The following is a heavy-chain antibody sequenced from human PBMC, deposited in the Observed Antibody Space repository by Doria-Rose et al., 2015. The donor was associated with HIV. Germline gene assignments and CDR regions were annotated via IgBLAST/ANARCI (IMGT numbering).Heavy chain of an antibody. Sequence: SGPVLVKPTETLTPTCTVSGVSLSSPGMGVSWIRQPPGKALEWLANIFSNDERSYKTSLKSRPTISRGTSKSQVVLTMTDMGPVDTATYYCARIKSSRWYHKYYFDFWGQGTLLIVSA. V-gene: IGHV2-26*01. CDR3: ARIKSSRWYHKYYFDF. CDR2: IFSNDER. CDR1: GVSLSSPGMG. D-gene: IGHD6-13*01. J-gene: IGHJ4*02.